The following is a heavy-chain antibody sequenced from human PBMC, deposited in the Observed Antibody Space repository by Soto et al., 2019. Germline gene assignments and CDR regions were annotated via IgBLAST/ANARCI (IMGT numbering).Heavy chain of an antibody. V-gene: IGHV3-21*01. CDR1: GFTFSSYS. Sequence: EVQLVESGGGLVKPGGSLRLSCAASGFTFSSYSINWVRQAPGKGLEWVSSISSSSSYIYYADSVKGRFTISRDNAKNSLYLKMNSRRAEDTAMYYCARQGSYGDHDYWGQGTLVTVSS. J-gene: IGHJ4*02. D-gene: IGHD4-17*01. CDR3: ARQGSYGDHDY. CDR2: ISSSSSYI.